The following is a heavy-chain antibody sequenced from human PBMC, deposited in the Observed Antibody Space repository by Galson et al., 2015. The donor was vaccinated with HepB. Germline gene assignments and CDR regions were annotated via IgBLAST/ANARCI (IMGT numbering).Heavy chain of an antibody. CDR3: ARKLYYSESSGYRPFDI. D-gene: IGHD3-22*01. J-gene: IGHJ3*02. V-gene: IGHV3-7*01. Sequence: SLRLSCAASGFIFSDYWMTWVRQAPGKGLEWVADINQDGSEKYFVDSVKGRFTISRDNAKNSLYLQMNSLRVEDTALYYCARKLYYSESSGYRPFDIWGQGTVVTVSS. CDR2: INQDGSEK. CDR1: GFIFSDYW.